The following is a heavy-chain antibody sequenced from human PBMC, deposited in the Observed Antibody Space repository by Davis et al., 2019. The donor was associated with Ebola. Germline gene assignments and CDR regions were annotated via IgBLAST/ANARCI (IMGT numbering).Heavy chain of an antibody. V-gene: IGHV4-61*01. CDR3: ARELYYYGMDV. J-gene: IGHJ6*02. CDR2: IYYSGST. Sequence: MPSETLSLTCTVSGGSVSSGSYYWSWIRQPPGKGLEWIGYIYYSGSTNYNPSLKSRVTISVDTSKNQFSLKLSSVTAADTAVYYCARELYYYGMDVWGQGTTVTVSS. CDR1: GGSVSSGSYY.